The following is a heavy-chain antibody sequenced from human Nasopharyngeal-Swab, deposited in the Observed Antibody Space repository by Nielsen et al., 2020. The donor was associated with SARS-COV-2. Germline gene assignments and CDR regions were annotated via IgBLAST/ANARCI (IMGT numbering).Heavy chain of an antibody. CDR3: ASTVLDATGTTSVFYYYYGMDV. CDR1: GYTFTSYG. J-gene: IGHJ6*02. CDR2: ISAYNGNT. D-gene: IGHD4-17*01. V-gene: IGHV1-18*01. Sequence: ASVKVSCKASGYTFTSYGISWVRQAPGQGLEWMGWISAYNGNTNYAQKLQGRVTMTTDTSTSTAYMELRSLRSDDTAVYYCASTVLDATGTTSVFYYYYGMDVWGQGTTVTVSS.